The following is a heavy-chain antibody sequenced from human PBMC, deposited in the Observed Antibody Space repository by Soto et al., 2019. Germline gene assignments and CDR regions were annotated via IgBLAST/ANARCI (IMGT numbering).Heavy chain of an antibody. CDR1: GYTFTSYG. Sequence: QVQLVQSGAEVKKPGASVKVSCKASGYTFTSYGISWVRQAPGQGLEWMGWISAYNGNTNYAQKLQGRVTMTTDTSTSPAEMELRGLRSDATAVDYCAREGVVRFYYCSGMDVWGQWTTLTASS. V-gene: IGHV1-18*01. CDR2: ISAYNGNT. J-gene: IGHJ6*02. D-gene: IGHD2-21*01. CDR3: AREGVVRFYYCSGMDV.